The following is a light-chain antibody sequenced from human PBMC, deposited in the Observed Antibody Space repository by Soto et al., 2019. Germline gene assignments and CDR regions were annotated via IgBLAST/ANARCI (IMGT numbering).Light chain of an antibody. CDR1: SSDVGGYNY. CDR2: EVS. Sequence: QSALTQPASVSGSPGQSITISCTGTSSDVGGYNYVSWYQQHPGKAPKLMIYEVSNRPSGVSNRFSGSKSGNTASLTISGLQAEDEADYSCSSYTSSSTPPYVFGTGTKVTVL. J-gene: IGLJ1*01. CDR3: SSYTSSSTPPYV. V-gene: IGLV2-14*01.